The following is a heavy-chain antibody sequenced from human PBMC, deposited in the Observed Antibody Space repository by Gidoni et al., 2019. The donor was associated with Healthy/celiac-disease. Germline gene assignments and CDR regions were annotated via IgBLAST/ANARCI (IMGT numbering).Heavy chain of an antibody. V-gene: IGHV3-74*01. Sequence: EVQLVESGGGVVQPGGSLRLSCAASGFTFSSYWMHWVRQAPGKGLVWVSRINSDGSSTSYADSVKGRFTISRDNAKNTLYLQMNSLRAEDTAVYYCARDVGGPYYYDSSGMVDYWGQGTLVTVSS. J-gene: IGHJ4*02. CDR1: GFTFSSYW. CDR3: ARDVGGPYYYDSSGMVDY. D-gene: IGHD3-22*01. CDR2: INSDGSST.